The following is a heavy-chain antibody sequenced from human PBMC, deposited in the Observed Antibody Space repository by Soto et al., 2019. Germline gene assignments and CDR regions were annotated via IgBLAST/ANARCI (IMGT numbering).Heavy chain of an antibody. J-gene: IGHJ4*01. D-gene: IGHD2-8*01. CDR3: DRIRMGTGYSDY. Sequence: RILQPAGKGLEWIGRIYTSGSTNYNPSLKSRVTMSVDTCKNQFSLKLSSVTAADSAVQSCDRIRMGTGYSDYWRSGTSDTVSS. CDR2: IYTSGST. V-gene: IGHV4-4*07.